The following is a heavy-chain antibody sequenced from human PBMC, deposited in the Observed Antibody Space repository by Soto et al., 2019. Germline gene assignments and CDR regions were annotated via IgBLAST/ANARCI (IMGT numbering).Heavy chain of an antibody. V-gene: IGHV3-30*04. CDR2: ISYDGSNK. Sequence: GGSLRLSCAASGFTFSSYAMHWVRQAPGKGLEWVAVISYDGSNKYYADSVKGRFTISRDNSKNTLYLQMNSLRAEDTAVYYCAREILKRWELQVPGGMDVWGQGTTVTVAS. CDR1: GFTFSSYA. D-gene: IGHD1-26*01. CDR3: AREILKRWELQVPGGMDV. J-gene: IGHJ6*02.